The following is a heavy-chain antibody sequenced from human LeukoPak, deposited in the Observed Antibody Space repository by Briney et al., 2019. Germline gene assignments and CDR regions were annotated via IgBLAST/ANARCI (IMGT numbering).Heavy chain of an antibody. CDR2: MWYGGSNK. CDR3: ARDEVTTPRD. CDR1: GFTFSSYG. D-gene: IGHD4-17*01. Sequence: PGRSLRLSCAASGFTFSSYGMHWVRQAPGKGLEWVAVMWYGGSNKYYADSVKGRFTISRDNSKNTLYLQMHSLRAEDTAVYYCARDEVTTPRDWGQGTLVTVSS. J-gene: IGHJ4*02. V-gene: IGHV3-33*01.